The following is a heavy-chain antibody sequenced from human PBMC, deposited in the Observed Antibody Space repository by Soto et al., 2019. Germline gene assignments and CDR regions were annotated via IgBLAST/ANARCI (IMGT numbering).Heavy chain of an antibody. D-gene: IGHD3-3*01. CDR1: GGSMSSSNW. J-gene: IGHJ4*02. CDR3: ARAPGTIFGVVVSYDFDY. Sequence: SETLSLTCTVSGGSMSSSNWWNWVRQPPGKGLEWIGEAHHSGRTNYNPSLKGRVTISVDKSKNHFSLKLSSVTAADTAVYYCARAPGTIFGVVVSYDFDYWGQGTLVTVSS. V-gene: IGHV4-4*02. CDR2: AHHSGRT.